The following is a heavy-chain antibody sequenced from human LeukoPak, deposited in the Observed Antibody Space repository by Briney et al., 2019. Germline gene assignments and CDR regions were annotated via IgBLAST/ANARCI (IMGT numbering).Heavy chain of an antibody. Sequence: PGGSLRLSCAASGFTFRSYEMNWVRQAPGKGLEWVSYISSSGSTMYYADSVKGRFTISRDNAKNSLYLQMNSLRAEDTAVYYCATYYDSAGFDFGYWGQGTLVTVSS. V-gene: IGHV3-48*03. CDR2: ISSSGSTM. J-gene: IGHJ4*02. CDR3: ATYYDSAGFDFGY. CDR1: GFTFRSYE. D-gene: IGHD3-22*01.